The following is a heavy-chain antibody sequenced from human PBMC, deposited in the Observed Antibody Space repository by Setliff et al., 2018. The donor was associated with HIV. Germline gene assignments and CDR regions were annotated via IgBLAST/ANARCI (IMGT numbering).Heavy chain of an antibody. D-gene: IGHD3-16*01. CDR2: IKQDGSEI. V-gene: IGHV3-7*03. CDR3: ANLWELGA. Sequence: WIRQPPGKGLEWVANIKQDGSEIYYMDSVKGRFTISRDNARTSLFLEMRSLRDEDTAVYLCANLWELGAWGQGTLVTVPQ. J-gene: IGHJ5*02.